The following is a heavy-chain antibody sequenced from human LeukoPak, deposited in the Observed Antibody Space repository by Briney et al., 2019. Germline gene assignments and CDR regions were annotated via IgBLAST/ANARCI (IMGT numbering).Heavy chain of an antibody. V-gene: IGHV3-20*04. J-gene: IGHJ4*01. D-gene: IGHD4-23*01. CDR1: GFTFDDYG. CDR2: INWNGGST. Sequence: SGGSLRLSCAASGFTFDDYGMSWVRQAPGKGLEWVSGINWNGGSTGYADSVKGRFTISRDNAKNSLYLQMNNLTAEDTAVYYCARGGVYGGNGPGPYWGHGTLVTVSS. CDR3: ARGGVYGGNGPGPY.